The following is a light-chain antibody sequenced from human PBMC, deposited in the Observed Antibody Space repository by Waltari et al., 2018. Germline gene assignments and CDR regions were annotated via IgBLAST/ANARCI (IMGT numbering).Light chain of an antibody. J-gene: IGKJ5*01. CDR3: QQYYSVPLT. CDR1: QGISSW. Sequence: DIQMTQSPSSVSASVGARFTITCPASQGISSWLAWYQQKPGKAPKLLIYAASSLQSGVPSRFSGSGSGTDFTLTISSLQVEDVAIYYCQQYYSVPLTFGQGTRLEIK. V-gene: IGKV1-12*01. CDR2: AAS.